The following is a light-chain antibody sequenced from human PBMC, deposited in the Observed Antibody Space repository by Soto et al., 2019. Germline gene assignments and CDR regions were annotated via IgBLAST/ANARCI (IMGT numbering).Light chain of an antibody. J-gene: IGLJ1*01. Sequence: SVVTQPASVSGSPGQSITISCSGTSSDIGSYDHVAWYQQFPGKSPKLIIYAVSDRPSGVSDRFSGSKSGISASLTISGLQTEDEADYYCISYTDRQSYLFGTGTKVTVL. CDR2: AVS. V-gene: IGLV2-14*03. CDR3: ISYTDRQSYL. CDR1: SSDIGSYDH.